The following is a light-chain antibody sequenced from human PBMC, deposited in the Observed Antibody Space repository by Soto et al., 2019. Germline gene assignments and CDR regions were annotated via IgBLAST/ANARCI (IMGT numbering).Light chain of an antibody. J-gene: IGLJ1*01. Sequence: QSALTQPASVSGSPGQSITISCTGTNSDLAVYNFVSWYQHHPGQAPKLIIYDVSNRPSGVSNRFSGSKSGNTASLTISGIQAEDEADYYCNSYSRSSSVFGTGTKLTVL. CDR1: NSDLAVYNF. CDR2: DVS. V-gene: IGLV2-14*03. CDR3: NSYSRSSSV.